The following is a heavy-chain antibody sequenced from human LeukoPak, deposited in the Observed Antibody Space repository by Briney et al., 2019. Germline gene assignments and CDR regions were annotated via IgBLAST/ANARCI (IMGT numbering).Heavy chain of an antibody. CDR1: SGSISSYY. Sequence: PSETLSLTCTVSSGSISSYYWSWIRQPPGKGLEWIGYIYYSGSTNYNPSLKSRVTISVDTSKNQFSLKLSSVTAADTAVYYCARTSLPGGDVGFDYWGQGTLVTVSS. V-gene: IGHV4-59*01. CDR2: IYYSGST. J-gene: IGHJ4*02. CDR3: ARTSLPGGDVGFDY. D-gene: IGHD3-16*01.